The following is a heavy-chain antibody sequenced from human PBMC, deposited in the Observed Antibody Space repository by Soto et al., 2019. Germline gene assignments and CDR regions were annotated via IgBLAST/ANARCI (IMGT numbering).Heavy chain of an antibody. CDR3: AKGIGWYPS. V-gene: IGHV3-23*01. CDR2: IGDGGTST. Sequence: PGGSLRLSCAASGFTFSSFAMSWVRQAPGKGLEWVSAIGDGGTSTFYADSVRGRFTVSRDNSKSTLYLQMNGVRAEDTAIYYCAKGIGWYPSWGQGT. D-gene: IGHD6-19*01. CDR1: GFTFSSFA. J-gene: IGHJ5*02.